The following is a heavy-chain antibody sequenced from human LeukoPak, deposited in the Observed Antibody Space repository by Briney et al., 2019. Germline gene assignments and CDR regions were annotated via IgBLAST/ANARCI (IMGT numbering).Heavy chain of an antibody. Sequence: ASVKVSCKASGGTFSSYAMHWVRQAPGQRLEWMGWINAGNGNTKYSQKFQGRVTITRDTSASTAYMELSSLRSEDTAVYYCARDDSSGIPFDYWGQGTLVTVSS. CDR3: ARDDSSGIPFDY. CDR1: GGTFSSYA. CDR2: INAGNGNT. D-gene: IGHD3-22*01. J-gene: IGHJ4*02. V-gene: IGHV1-3*01.